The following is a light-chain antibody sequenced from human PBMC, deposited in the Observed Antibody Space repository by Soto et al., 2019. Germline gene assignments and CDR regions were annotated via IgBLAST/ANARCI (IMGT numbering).Light chain of an antibody. CDR3: QQRGSWPLT. Sequence: EIVLTQSPATLSLSPGERATLSCRASESITRYLAWYQQKPGQAPRLLIYDTSNRATGVPARFSGSGSGTDFTLTISNLEPEDVALYYCQQRGSWPLTFGGGTKVEIK. CDR1: ESITRY. J-gene: IGKJ4*01. V-gene: IGKV3-11*01. CDR2: DTS.